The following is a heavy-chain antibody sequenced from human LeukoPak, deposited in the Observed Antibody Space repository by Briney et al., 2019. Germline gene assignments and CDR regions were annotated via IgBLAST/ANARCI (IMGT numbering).Heavy chain of an antibody. J-gene: IGHJ3*02. Sequence: GGSLRLSCAASGFTFSSYSMNWVRQAPGKGREWVSYISSSSSSIYYADSVKGRFTISRDNAKNFLYLQMNSMRDEDTAVYYCAREYSPDIVVVVAAVVPFDIWGQGTMVTVSS. V-gene: IGHV3-48*02. CDR2: ISSSSSSI. CDR1: GFTFSSYS. D-gene: IGHD2-15*01. CDR3: AREYSPDIVVVVAAVVPFDI.